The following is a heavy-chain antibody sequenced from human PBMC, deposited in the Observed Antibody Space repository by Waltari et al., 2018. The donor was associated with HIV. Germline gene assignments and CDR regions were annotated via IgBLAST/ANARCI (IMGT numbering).Heavy chain of an antibody. V-gene: IGHV4-61*01. CDR3: ASHGDYYDRSGFYFDH. CDR2: ISYSGST. D-gene: IGHD3-22*01. CDR1: GGSVSTGTYY. J-gene: IGHJ4*02. Sequence: HLPQSGPRLAKPSETLSLTCSVSGGSVSTGTYYWSWIRPPPGKGLEWIGYISYSGSTNYNPSLKSRVTVSVDTSKNQVSLKLNSLTAADTAVYYCASHGDYYDRSGFYFDHWGQGTLVTVSS.